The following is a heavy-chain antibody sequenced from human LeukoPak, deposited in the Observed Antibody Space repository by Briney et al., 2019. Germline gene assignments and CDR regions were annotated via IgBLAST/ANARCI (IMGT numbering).Heavy chain of an antibody. CDR3: ARESRDGYNSGYFDY. V-gene: IGHV1-46*01. CDR1: GYTFTSYY. CDR2: INPSGGST. J-gene: IGHJ4*02. D-gene: IGHD5-24*01. Sequence: ASVKVSCKASGYTFTSYYMHWVRRAPGQGLEWMGIINPSGGSTSYAQKFQGRVTMTRDTSTSTVYMELSSLRSEDTAVYYCARESRDGYNSGYFDYWGQGTLVTVSS.